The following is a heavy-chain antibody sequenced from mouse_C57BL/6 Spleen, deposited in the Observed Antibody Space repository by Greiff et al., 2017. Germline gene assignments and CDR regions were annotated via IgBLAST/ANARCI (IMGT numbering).Heavy chain of an antibody. CDR2: INPGSGGT. D-gene: IGHD2-2*01. Sequence: VQRVESGAELVRPGTSVKVSCKASGYAFTNYLIEWVKQRPGQGLEWIGVINPGSGGTNYNEKFKGKATLTADKSSSTAYMQLSSLTSEDSAVYFCARENGYDPVFDYWGQGTTLTVSS. J-gene: IGHJ2*01. CDR3: ARENGYDPVFDY. V-gene: IGHV1-54*01. CDR1: GYAFTNYL.